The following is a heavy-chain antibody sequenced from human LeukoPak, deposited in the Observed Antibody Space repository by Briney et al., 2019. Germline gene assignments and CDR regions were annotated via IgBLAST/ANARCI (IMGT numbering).Heavy chain of an antibody. V-gene: IGHV1-2*02. CDR3: SREYQRLVHNWFTP. J-gene: IGHJ5*02. Sequence: ASVKVTCKTSGYTFSDYYLNWMRQAPGQGLEWMGWINPDTGGSSSAQKFQGRVTMTRDMSINTAYMELNRLSFDDTAVYYCSREYQRLVHNWFTPCSQGTLVTVSS. CDR2: INPDTGGS. D-gene: IGHD2-2*01. CDR1: GYTFSDYY.